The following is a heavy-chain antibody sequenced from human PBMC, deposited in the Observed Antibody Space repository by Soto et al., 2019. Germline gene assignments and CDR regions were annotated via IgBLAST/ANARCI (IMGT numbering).Heavy chain of an antibody. Sequence: QVQLQESGPGLVKPSQTLSLTCTVSGGSISSGDYYWSWIRQPPGKGLEWIGYIYYSGSTYYNPSLKSRVTISVDTSKNQFSLKLSSVTAADTAVYYCARDLVHRPYGGNLWSEGVFDYWGQGTLVTVSS. V-gene: IGHV4-30-4*01. CDR1: GGSISSGDYY. J-gene: IGHJ4*02. CDR3: ARDLVHRPYGGNLWSEGVFDY. CDR2: IYYSGST. D-gene: IGHD2-21*02.